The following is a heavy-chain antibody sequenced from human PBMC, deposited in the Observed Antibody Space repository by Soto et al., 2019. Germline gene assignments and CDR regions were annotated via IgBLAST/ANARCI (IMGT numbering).Heavy chain of an antibody. Sequence: SETLSLTCAVSGYSISSGYYWGWIRQPPGKGLEWIGSIYHGGSTYYNPSLKSRVTISVDTSKNQFSLQLSSVTAADTAVYYCARDYYDSSGYYDIFDYWGQGTLVTVSS. D-gene: IGHD3-22*01. V-gene: IGHV4-38-2*02. CDR3: ARDYYDSSGYYDIFDY. J-gene: IGHJ4*02. CDR1: GYSISSGYY. CDR2: IYHGGST.